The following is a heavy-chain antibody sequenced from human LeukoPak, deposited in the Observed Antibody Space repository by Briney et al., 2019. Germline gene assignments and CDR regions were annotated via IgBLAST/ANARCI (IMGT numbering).Heavy chain of an antibody. CDR1: GFTFSSYG. V-gene: IGHV3-30*02. D-gene: IGHD1-26*01. CDR2: IWYGGSNK. CDR3: AKEVRSYLGY. Sequence: PGGSLRLSCAASGFTFSSYGMHWVRQAPGKGLEWVAVIWYGGSNKYYADSVKGRFTISRDNSKNTLYLQMNSLRAEDTAVYYCAKEVRSYLGYWGQGTLVTVSS. J-gene: IGHJ4*02.